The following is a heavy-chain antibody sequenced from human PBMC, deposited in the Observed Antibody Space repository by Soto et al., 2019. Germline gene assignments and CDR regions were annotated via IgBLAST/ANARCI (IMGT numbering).Heavy chain of an antibody. CDR1: GYTFTSYG. J-gene: IGHJ4*02. D-gene: IGHD3-22*01. V-gene: IGHV1-18*01. Sequence: QVQLVQSGAELKKPGASVKVSCKASGYTFTSYGMTWVRQAPGQGPEWMGWVSGYNANTRQAQKVRDGVTMTTDTSTSTGYLELRSLRCDDTAAYYCAGDGYYEGRNIPGCWGQGTLVSVA. CDR2: VSGYNANT. CDR3: AGDGYYEGRNIPGC.